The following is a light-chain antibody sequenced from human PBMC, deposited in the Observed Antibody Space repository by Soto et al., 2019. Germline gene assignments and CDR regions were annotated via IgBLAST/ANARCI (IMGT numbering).Light chain of an antibody. Sequence: QSALTQPASVSGSPGQSITISCTGTSSDVGGYNYVSWYQQHPGKAPTLMIYDVSDRPSGVSNRFSGSNSGNTASLTISGLQAEDEADYYCSSYTSSSTYVFGTGTKLTVL. CDR2: DVS. CDR3: SSYTSSSTYV. CDR1: SSDVGGYNY. V-gene: IGLV2-14*01. J-gene: IGLJ1*01.